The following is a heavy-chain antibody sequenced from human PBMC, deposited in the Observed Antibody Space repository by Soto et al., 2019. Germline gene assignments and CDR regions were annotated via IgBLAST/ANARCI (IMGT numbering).Heavy chain of an antibody. V-gene: IGHV1-58*01. D-gene: IGHD6-13*01. CDR2: IVVGSGNT. Sequence: SVKVSCKASGFTFTSSAVQWVRQARGRRLEWIGWIVVGSGNTNYAQKFQERVTITWDMSTSTAYMELSSLRSEDTAVYYCARDWDSSSWYYYYYYMDVWGKGTTVTVSS. CDR1: GFTFTSSA. CDR3: ARDWDSSSWYYYYYYMDV. J-gene: IGHJ6*03.